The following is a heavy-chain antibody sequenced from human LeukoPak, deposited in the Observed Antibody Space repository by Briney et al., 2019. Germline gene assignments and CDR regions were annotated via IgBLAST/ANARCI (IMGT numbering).Heavy chain of an antibody. CDR3: AKDRGYSGYDFHC. Sequence: GGSLRLSCAASGFTFSSYAMSWVRQAPGQGLEWVSTLSGTSSSIYYADSVRGRFTISRDNSKNTLSLQMNSLRAEDTAVYYCAKDRGYSGYDFHCWGQGTLVTVSS. CDR1: GFTFSSYA. CDR2: LSGTSSSI. V-gene: IGHV3-23*01. J-gene: IGHJ4*02. D-gene: IGHD5-12*01.